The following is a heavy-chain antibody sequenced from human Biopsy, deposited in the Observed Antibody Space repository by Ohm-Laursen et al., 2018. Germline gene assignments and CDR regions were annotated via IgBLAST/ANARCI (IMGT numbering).Heavy chain of an antibody. Sequence: SLRLSCSASGSTVSYAYMSWVRLAPGRGLEWVGRIKDEDEGGTRDYAAPVKGRFSISRDDSSNTVYLQMNSLKVEDTGVYYCTTGTFNSADCWGQGTLVTVSS. CDR2: IKDEDEGGTR. CDR3: TTGTFNSADC. V-gene: IGHV3-15*05. CDR1: GSTVSYAY. J-gene: IGHJ4*02. D-gene: IGHD3/OR15-3a*01.